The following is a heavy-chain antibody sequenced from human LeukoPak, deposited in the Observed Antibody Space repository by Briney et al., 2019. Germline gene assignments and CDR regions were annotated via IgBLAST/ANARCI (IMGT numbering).Heavy chain of an antibody. CDR3: ARPNCSGGSCYGTFYFDY. V-gene: IGHV5-51*01. Sequence: GESLKISFKGSGYSFTSYWIGWVRQMPGKGLEWVGIMYPGDSDTRYSPSFQGQVTISADKSISTAYLQWSSLKASDTAMYYCARPNCSGGSCYGTFYFDYWGQGTLVTVSS. CDR2: MYPGDSDT. CDR1: GYSFTSYW. J-gene: IGHJ4*02. D-gene: IGHD2-15*01.